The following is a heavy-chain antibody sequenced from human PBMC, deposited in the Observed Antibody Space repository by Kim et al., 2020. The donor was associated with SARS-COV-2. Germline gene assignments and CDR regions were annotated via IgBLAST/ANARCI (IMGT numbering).Heavy chain of an antibody. CDR1: GYTFTSYA. D-gene: IGHD5-18*01. CDR2: INAGNGNT. Sequence: ASVKVSCKASGYTFTSYAMHWVRQAPGQRLEWMGWINAGNGNTKYSQKFQGRVTITRDTSASTAYMELSSLRSEDTAVYYCARGATPDTAMPHDAFDIWGQGTMVTVSS. V-gene: IGHV1-3*01. J-gene: IGHJ3*02. CDR3: ARGATPDTAMPHDAFDI.